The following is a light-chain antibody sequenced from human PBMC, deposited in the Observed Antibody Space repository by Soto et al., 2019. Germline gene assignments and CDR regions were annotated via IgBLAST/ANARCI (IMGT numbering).Light chain of an antibody. J-gene: IGKJ5*01. Sequence: FTQSPGTLCFSPGYRSTLFCRSRQSLTNPYIAWYQQKPGQAPRLLIYDISSRATGIPERFSGSGSGTDFTLTISSLEPEDFAVYYCQQYGTSPITFGQGTRLEI. CDR3: QQYGTSPIT. CDR1: QSLTNPY. CDR2: DIS. V-gene: IGKV3-20*01.